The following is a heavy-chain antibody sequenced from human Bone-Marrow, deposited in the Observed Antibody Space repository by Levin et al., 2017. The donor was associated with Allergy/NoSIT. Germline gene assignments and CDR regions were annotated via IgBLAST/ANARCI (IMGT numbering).Heavy chain of an antibody. Sequence: LSLTCAASGFTFSSYAMSWVRQAPGKGLEWVSAISGSGGSTYYADSVKGRFTISRDNSKNTLYLQMNSLRAEDTAVYYCAKDRFLEWLLSHYFDYWGQGTLVTVSS. CDR1: GFTFSSYA. CDR3: AKDRFLEWLLSHYFDY. J-gene: IGHJ4*02. D-gene: IGHD3-3*01. V-gene: IGHV3-23*01. CDR2: ISGSGGST.